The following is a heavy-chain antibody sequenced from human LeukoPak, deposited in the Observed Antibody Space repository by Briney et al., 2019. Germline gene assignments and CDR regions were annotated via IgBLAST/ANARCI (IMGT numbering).Heavy chain of an antibody. D-gene: IGHD1-26*01. CDR2: IYPGDSDT. Sequence: MGIIYPGDSDTRYSPSFQGQVTISADKSISTAYLQWSSLKASDTAMYYCARPKKLKDGMDVWGQGTTVTVSS. J-gene: IGHJ6*02. CDR3: ARPKKLKDGMDV. V-gene: IGHV5-51*01.